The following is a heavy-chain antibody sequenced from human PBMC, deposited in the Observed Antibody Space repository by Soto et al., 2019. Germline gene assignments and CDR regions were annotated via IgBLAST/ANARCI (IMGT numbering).Heavy chain of an antibody. CDR1: GGSISSSSYY. J-gene: IGHJ4*02. V-gene: IGHV4-39*01. Sequence: ETLSLTCTVSGGSISSSSYYWGWIRQPPGKGLEWIGSIYYRGSTYYNPSLKSRVTISVDTSKNQFSLKLSSVTAADTAVYYCARIDIVATVGFDYWGQGALVTVSS. CDR2: IYYRGST. D-gene: IGHD5-12*01. CDR3: ARIDIVATVGFDY.